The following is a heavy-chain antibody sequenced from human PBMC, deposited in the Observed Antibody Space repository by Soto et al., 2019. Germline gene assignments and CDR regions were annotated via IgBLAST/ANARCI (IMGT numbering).Heavy chain of an antibody. V-gene: IGHV1-69*13. Sequence: GASVKVSCKASGGTFSSYAISWVRQAPGQGLEWMGGIIPIFGTANYAQKFQGRVTITADESTSTAYVELSSLRSEDTAVYYCTRLWRATIKVVWGQGTTVTVSS. D-gene: IGHD5-12*01. CDR2: IIPIFGTA. CDR3: TRLWRATIKVV. J-gene: IGHJ6*02. CDR1: GGTFSSYA.